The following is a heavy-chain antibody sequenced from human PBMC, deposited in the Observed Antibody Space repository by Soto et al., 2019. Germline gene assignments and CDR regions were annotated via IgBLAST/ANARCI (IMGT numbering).Heavy chain of an antibody. D-gene: IGHD6-13*01. CDR3: ARRYGSSFDY. J-gene: IGHJ4*02. CDR2: IYYSGST. CDR1: GGSISSYY. Sequence: SETLSLTCTVSGGSISSYYWSWIRQPPGKGLEWIGYIYYSGSTNYNPSLKSRVTISVDTSKNQFSLKLSSVTAADTAVYYCARRYGSSFDYWGQGTLVTVSA. V-gene: IGHV4-59*08.